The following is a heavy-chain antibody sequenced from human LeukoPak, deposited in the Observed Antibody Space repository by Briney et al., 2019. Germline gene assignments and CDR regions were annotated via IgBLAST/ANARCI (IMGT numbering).Heavy chain of an antibody. Sequence: GGSLRLSCAASGFTFSNYWMSWVRQAPGKGLEWVANMNQEGSEKEYVDSAKGRFTISRDNAKNSLYLQMDSLRAEDTAVYYRASLGRSSGRDYWGQGTLVTVSS. V-gene: IGHV3-7*01. D-gene: IGHD6-6*01. CDR1: GFTFSNYW. CDR3: ASLGRSSGRDY. CDR2: MNQEGSEK. J-gene: IGHJ4*02.